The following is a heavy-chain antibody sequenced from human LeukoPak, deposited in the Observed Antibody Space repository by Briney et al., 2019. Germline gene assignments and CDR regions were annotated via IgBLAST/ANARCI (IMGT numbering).Heavy chain of an antibody. CDR1: GFTLSSYA. D-gene: IGHD6-6*01. CDR2: IHSDGRQK. J-gene: IGHJ4*02. CDR3: ARECSSSNPLCS. V-gene: IGHV3-30*02. Sequence: PGGSLRLSCAASGFTLSSYAMHWVRQAPGKGLDWVAFIHSDGRQKFYAESVMGRFTISRDISQNTLFLQMDSLRPGDTAVYYCARECSSSNPLCSWGQGAHITVSS.